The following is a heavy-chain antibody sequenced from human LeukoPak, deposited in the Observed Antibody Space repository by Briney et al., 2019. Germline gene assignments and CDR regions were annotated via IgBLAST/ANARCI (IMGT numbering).Heavy chain of an antibody. V-gene: IGHV5-10-1*01. CDR3: ARQAFDSEAEIFYSYGLDV. D-gene: IGHD2/OR15-2a*01. CDR1: GYSFTRYW. J-gene: IGHJ6*04. Sequence: GESLKISCKASGYSFTRYWITWVRQMPGKGLGWMGRIDPSDSSINYSPPFQGQVTMSVDKSISTAYLQWSSLRASDTAMYYCARQAFDSEAEIFYSYGLDVWGKGTSVIVSS. CDR2: IDPSDSSI.